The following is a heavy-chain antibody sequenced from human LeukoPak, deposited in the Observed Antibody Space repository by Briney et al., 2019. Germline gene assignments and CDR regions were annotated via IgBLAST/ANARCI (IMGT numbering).Heavy chain of an antibody. J-gene: IGHJ4*02. CDR2: ISWNSGSI. CDR3: AKSNSGSYEPQLEVFDY. D-gene: IGHD1-26*01. Sequence: PGGSLRLSCAASGFTFDDYAMHWVQQAPGKALEWVSGISWNSGSIGYADSVKGRFTISRDNAKNSLYLQMNSLRAEDTALYYCAKSNSGSYEPQLEVFDYWGQGTLVTVSS. V-gene: IGHV3-9*01. CDR1: GFTFDDYA.